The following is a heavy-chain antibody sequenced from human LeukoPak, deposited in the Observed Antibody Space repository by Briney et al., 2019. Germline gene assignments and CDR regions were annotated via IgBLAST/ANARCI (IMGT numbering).Heavy chain of an antibody. V-gene: IGHV1-2*02. CDR2: IHPNSGGT. CDR1: GYTFIDYY. CDR3: ARGSGSHFDS. Sequence: ASVKVSCKASGYTFIDYYMHWVRQAPGQAPGQGLEWMGWIHPNSGGTNYAQKFQGRVTMTRDTSISTAYMELSRLSSDDTAVYYCARGSGSHFDSWGQGTLVTVSS. D-gene: IGHD3-22*01. J-gene: IGHJ4*02.